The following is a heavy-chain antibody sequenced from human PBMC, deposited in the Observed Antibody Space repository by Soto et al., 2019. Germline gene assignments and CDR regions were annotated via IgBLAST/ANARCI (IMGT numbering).Heavy chain of an antibody. Sequence: SETLSLTCAVYGGSFSGYYWSWIRQPPGKGLEWIGEINHSGSTNYIPSLKSRVTISVDTSKSQFSLKLSSVTAADTAVYYCARGGYYDFWSGYYFSYYFDYWGQGTLVTVSS. CDR2: INHSGST. CDR3: ARGGYYDFWSGYYFSYYFDY. J-gene: IGHJ4*02. CDR1: GGSFSGYY. V-gene: IGHV4-34*01. D-gene: IGHD3-3*01.